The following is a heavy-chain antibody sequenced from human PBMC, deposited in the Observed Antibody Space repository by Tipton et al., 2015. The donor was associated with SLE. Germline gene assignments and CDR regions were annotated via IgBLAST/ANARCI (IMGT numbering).Heavy chain of an antibody. V-gene: IGHV3-33*01. CDR1: GFTFSSYG. D-gene: IGHD3-22*01. CDR3: AREERYYDSSGYYQGFDD. J-gene: IGHJ4*02. Sequence: SLRLSCAASGFTFSSYGMHWVRQAPGKGLEWVAVIWYDGSNKYYADSVKGRFTISRDNSKNSLYLQMNSLRDEDTAMYYCAREERYYDSSGYYQGFDDWGQGTLVTVSS. CDR2: IWYDGSNK.